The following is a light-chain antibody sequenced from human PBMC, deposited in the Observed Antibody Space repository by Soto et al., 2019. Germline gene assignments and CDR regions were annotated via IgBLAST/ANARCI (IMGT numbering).Light chain of an antibody. Sequence: EIVMTQSPATLSVSPGERATLFCRASQSVSSYLAWYQQKPGQAPRLLIYGPSTRATGIPARFSGSGSGTEFTLTVSSLQSEDFAVYYCQQRSNWPGTFGQGTKVEIK. CDR1: QSVSSY. CDR3: QQRSNWPGT. CDR2: GPS. J-gene: IGKJ1*01. V-gene: IGKV3-15*01.